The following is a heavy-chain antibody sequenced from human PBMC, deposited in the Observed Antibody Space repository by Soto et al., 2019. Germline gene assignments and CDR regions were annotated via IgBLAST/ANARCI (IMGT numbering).Heavy chain of an antibody. CDR1: GFTFSDYY. J-gene: IGHJ6*02. Sequence: QVQLVESGGGLVKPGGSLRLSCAASGFTFSDYYMNWIRQAPGKGLEWVSYITNSGSTIHYADSVKGRFTISRDNAKNSLYLHMNSLRAEDTAVYYCARDQNYDFWSGQFYSYGLDVWGQGTTVTVSS. V-gene: IGHV3-11*01. D-gene: IGHD3-3*01. CDR2: ITNSGSTI. CDR3: ARDQNYDFWSGQFYSYGLDV.